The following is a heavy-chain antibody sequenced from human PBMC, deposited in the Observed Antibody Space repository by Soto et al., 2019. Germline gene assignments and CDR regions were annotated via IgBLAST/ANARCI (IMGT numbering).Heavy chain of an antibody. CDR1: GFTFSSYG. D-gene: IGHD6-19*01. CDR3: AKDRGYSSGWYWYFQH. Sequence: QVQLVESGGGVVQPGRSLRLSCAASGFTFSSYGMHWVRQAPGKGLEWVAVISYDGSNKYYADSVKGRFTISRDNSKNTLYLQMNSLRAEDTAVYYCAKDRGYSSGWYWYFQHWGQGTLVTVSS. V-gene: IGHV3-30*18. CDR2: ISYDGSNK. J-gene: IGHJ1*01.